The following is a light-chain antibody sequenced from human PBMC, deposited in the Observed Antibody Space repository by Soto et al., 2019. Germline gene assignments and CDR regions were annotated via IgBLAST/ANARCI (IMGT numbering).Light chain of an antibody. J-gene: IGKJ4*01. Sequence: EIVLTQSPGTLSLSPGERATLSCRASQSVNSNLAWYQQKPGQAPRLLIYGASNRATGIPDRFSGSGSGTDFTLTISRLEPEDFAVDYCQQYGSSLTFGGGTKVDIK. CDR2: GAS. V-gene: IGKV3-20*01. CDR3: QQYGSSLT. CDR1: QSVNSN.